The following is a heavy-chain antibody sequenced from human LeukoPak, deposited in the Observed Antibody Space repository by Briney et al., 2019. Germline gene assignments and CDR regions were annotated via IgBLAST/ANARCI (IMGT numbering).Heavy chain of an antibody. CDR2: ISGSGGST. Sequence: PGRSLRLSCAASGFTFSSYAMSWVRQAPGKGLEWVSAISGSGGSTYYADSVKGRFTISRDNSKNTLYLQMNSLRAEDTAVYYCAKDQVADFIVVVPAAPLRYWGQGTLVTVSS. J-gene: IGHJ4*02. V-gene: IGHV3-23*01. D-gene: IGHD2-2*01. CDR1: GFTFSSYA. CDR3: AKDQVADFIVVVPAAPLRY.